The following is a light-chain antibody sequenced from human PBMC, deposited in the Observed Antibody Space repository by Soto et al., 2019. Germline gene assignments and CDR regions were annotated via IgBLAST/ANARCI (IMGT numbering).Light chain of an antibody. J-gene: IGKJ5*01. V-gene: IGKV1-9*01. CDR1: QGISSY. CDR2: AAS. CDR3: QQLNSYPPSIT. Sequence: DIQLTQSPSFLSASVGDRVTITCRASQGISSYLAWYQQKPGKAPKLLIYAASTLQSGVPSRFSGSRSGTEFTLTISSLQPEDFATYYCQQLNSYPPSITFGQGTRLEIK.